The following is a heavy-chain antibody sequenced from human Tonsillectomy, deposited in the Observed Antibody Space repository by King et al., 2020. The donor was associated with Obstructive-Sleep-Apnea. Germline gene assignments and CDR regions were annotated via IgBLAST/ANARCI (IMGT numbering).Heavy chain of an antibody. CDR3: AKDNPLGFGECLTPFQL. Sequence: QVQLVESGGGVGQPGRSLRLSCAASGFTFSSYGMHWVRQAPGKGLEWVAFLRYDGSGKYYADSVKGRFTISRDNSKKTLSLQMDSLRPEDTAVYYCAKDNPLGFGECLTPFQLWGQGTLVTVSS. CDR1: GFTFSSYG. CDR2: LRYDGSGK. V-gene: IGHV3-30*02. J-gene: IGHJ1*01. D-gene: IGHD3-10*01.